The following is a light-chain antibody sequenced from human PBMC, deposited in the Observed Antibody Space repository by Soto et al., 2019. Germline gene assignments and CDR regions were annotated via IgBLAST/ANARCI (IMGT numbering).Light chain of an antibody. CDR1: SSDVGGYNY. CDR2: EVS. V-gene: IGLV2-14*01. Sequence: QSALTQPASVSGSPRQSITISCTGTSSDVGGYNYVSWYQQHPGKAPKLMIYEVSNRPSGVSNRFSGSKSGNTASLTISGLHAEDEADYYCSSYTSSSTPYVFGTGTKVTVL. J-gene: IGLJ1*01. CDR3: SSYTSSSTPYV.